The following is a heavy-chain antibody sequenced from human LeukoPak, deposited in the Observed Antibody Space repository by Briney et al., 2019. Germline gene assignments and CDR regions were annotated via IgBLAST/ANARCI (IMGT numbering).Heavy chain of an antibody. CDR3: ARVEDYDILTGFDY. CDR1: GFDFSGFS. J-gene: IGHJ4*02. D-gene: IGHD3-9*01. V-gene: IGHV3-7*01. Sequence: GGSLRLSCVVSGFDFSGFSMSWVRQAPGKGLEWVAIMEEYGSYIFYVDSVKGRFTISRDNAKNSLYLQMNSLRAEDTAVYYCARVEDYDILTGFDYWGQGTLVTVSS. CDR2: MEEYGSYI.